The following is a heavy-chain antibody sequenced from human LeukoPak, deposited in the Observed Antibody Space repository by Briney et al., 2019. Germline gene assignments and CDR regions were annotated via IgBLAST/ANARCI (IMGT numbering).Heavy chain of an antibody. CDR1: GGSISSNY. Sequence: NPSETLSLTCTVSGGSISSNYWSWIRQPPGRGLEWVASIDNTGSTNYNPSLKSRVTISLDTSKKQFSLTLSSVTAADTAVYYCAKDGDTAMVRRYGGKRGLDPWGQGTLVTVSS. CDR3: AKDGDTAMVRRYGGKRGLDP. D-gene: IGHD5-18*01. CDR2: IDNTGST. J-gene: IGHJ5*02. V-gene: IGHV4-4*08.